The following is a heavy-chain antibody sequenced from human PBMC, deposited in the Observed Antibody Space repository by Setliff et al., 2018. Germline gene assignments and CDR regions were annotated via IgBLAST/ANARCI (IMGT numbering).Heavy chain of an antibody. CDR3: ARYSSGWFFDY. CDR2: ISGNSGST. V-gene: IGHV3-23*01. Sequence: PGGSLRLSCAASGFNFSINDMTYGMSWVRQAPGKGLQWVSGISGNSGSTYYAASVKGRFTISRDNAKNSLYLQMNSLRAEDTAVYYCARYSSGWFFDYWGQGTPVTVSS. D-gene: IGHD6-19*01. CDR1: GFNFSINDMTYG. J-gene: IGHJ4*02.